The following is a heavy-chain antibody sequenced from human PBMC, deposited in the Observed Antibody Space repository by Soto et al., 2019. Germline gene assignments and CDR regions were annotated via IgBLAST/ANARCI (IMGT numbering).Heavy chain of an antibody. V-gene: IGHV1-69*12. D-gene: IGHD5-18*01. J-gene: IGHJ4*02. CDR1: GGTFSTYA. CDR3: ASGIQLWLRRINNGYSG. Sequence: QVQLVQSGAEVKKPESSVKVSCKAPGGTFSTYAISGVRQAPGQGLEWMGGIIPMFGTANYAQRFQDRATITADESTNTVYMELSSLRSEDTALYFCASGIQLWLRRINNGYSGWGQGTLVTVSS. CDR2: IIPMFGTA.